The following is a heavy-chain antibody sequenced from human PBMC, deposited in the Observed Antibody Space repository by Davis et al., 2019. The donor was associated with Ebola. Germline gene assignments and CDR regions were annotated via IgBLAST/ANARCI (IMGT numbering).Heavy chain of an antibody. CDR1: GDSVSGGSGG. CDR2: TYYSSKWYT. CDR3: ARGWLQSGFDY. Sequence: HSQTLSLTCAISGDSVSGGSGGWNWLRQSPSRGLEWLGRTYYSSKWYTNYATNIKSRITINPDTSKNQFSLQLNSVTPEDTAVYYFARGWLQSGFDYWGQGTLVTVSS. J-gene: IGHJ4*02. D-gene: IGHD5-24*01. V-gene: IGHV6-1*01.